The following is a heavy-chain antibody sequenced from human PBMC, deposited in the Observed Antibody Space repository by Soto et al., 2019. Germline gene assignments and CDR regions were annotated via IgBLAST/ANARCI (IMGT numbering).Heavy chain of an antibody. CDR2: INPSGGST. V-gene: IGHV1-46*01. CDR3: ARGGGAVNSYYGMDG. Sequence: ASSVQVSCTASGYTFTSYYMHWVRQAPGQGLEWMGIINPSGGSTSYAQKFQGRVTMTRDTSTSTVYMELSSLRSEDTAVYYCARGGGAVNSYYGMDGWGKGTTVTVSS. CDR1: GYTFTSYY. D-gene: IGHD1-26*01. J-gene: IGHJ6*04.